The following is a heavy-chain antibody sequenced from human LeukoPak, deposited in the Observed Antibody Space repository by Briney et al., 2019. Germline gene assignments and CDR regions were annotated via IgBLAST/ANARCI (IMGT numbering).Heavy chain of an antibody. CDR1: EFSVTTHY. V-gene: IGHV3-53*01. CDR2: MHAKENT. D-gene: IGHD3-22*01. CDR3: ARGGENSEYYSHFFVH. J-gene: IGHJ4*02. Sequence: GGSLRLSCEASEFSVTTHYMSWVRQAPGRGLEWVSVMHAKENTYYAKSVKGRFTISRDTSKNTVYLQMTSLREEDTAIYYCARGGENSEYYSHFFVHWGQGTPVTVSP.